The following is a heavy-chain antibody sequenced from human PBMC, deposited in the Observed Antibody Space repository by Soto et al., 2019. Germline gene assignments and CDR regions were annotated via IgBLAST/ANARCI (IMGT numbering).Heavy chain of an antibody. V-gene: IGHV3-30*18. J-gene: IGHJ6*02. CDR1: GFTFSSYG. D-gene: IGHD3-22*01. CDR3: AKNVHYDSSGYYYMRYNYYGMDV. Sequence: QVQLVESGGGVVQPGRSLRLSCAASGFTFSSYGMHWVRQAPGKGLEWVAVISYDGSNKYYADSVKGRFTISRDNSKNTLYLQMNSLRAEDTAVYYCAKNVHYDSSGYYYMRYNYYGMDVWGQGTTVTVSS. CDR2: ISYDGSNK.